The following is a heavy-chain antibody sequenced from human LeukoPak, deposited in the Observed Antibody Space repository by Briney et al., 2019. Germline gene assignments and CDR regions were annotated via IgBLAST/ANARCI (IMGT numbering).Heavy chain of an antibody. CDR3: ILTSVTTSAEY. D-gene: IGHD4-17*01. V-gene: IGHV3-53*01. J-gene: IGHJ4*02. CDR1: GFTVSSNY. CDR2: IYNGVTI. Sequence: GGSLRLSCAASGFTVSSNYMNWVRQAPGKALEWVSVIYNGVTIHYADSVKGRFTISSDNSKNTVYLRLNSLRAEDTAIYYCILTSVTTSAEYWGQGTLVTVSS.